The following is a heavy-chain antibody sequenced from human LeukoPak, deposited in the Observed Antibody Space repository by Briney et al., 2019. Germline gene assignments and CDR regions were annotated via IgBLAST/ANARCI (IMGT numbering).Heavy chain of an antibody. J-gene: IGHJ5*02. V-gene: IGHV1-8*01. CDR2: MNPNSGNT. CDR1: GYTFTSYD. D-gene: IGHD5-24*01. CDR3: ARGRWLQQRPNWFDP. Sequence: ASVRVSCKASGYTFTSYDINWVRQATGQGLEWMGWMNPNSGNTDYAQKFQGRVTMTRDTSITTAYKELSSLRSEDTAVYYCARGRWLQQRPNWFDPWGQGTLVTVSS.